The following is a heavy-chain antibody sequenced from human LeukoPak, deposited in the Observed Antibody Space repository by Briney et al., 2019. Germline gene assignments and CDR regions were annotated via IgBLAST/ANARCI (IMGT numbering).Heavy chain of an antibody. D-gene: IGHD2-2*02. CDR2: IYYSGST. J-gene: IGHJ4*02. CDR1: GGSISSGGYY. Sequence: PSETLSLTCTVSGGSISSGGYYWSWIRQHPGKGLEWIGYIYYSGSTYYNPSLKSRVTISVDTSKNQFSLKLSSVTAADTAVYYCARDPYCSSTSCYRDYWGQGTLVTVSS. CDR3: ARDPYCSSTSCYRDY. V-gene: IGHV4-31*03.